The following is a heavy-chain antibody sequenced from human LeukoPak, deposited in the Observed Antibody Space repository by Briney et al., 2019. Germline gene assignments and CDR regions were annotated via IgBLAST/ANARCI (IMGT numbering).Heavy chain of an antibody. J-gene: IGHJ3*02. V-gene: IGHV4-59*08. Sequence: SETLSLTCTVSGGSISTYCWSWVRQPPGKGLGWIGYSCYSGTSNYNASLKSRVTISVDTSKNQFSLKLNSVTAADTAVYYCASSRLRSALDIWGQGTMVTVSS. CDR2: SCYSGTS. CDR1: GGSISTYC. CDR3: ASSRLRSALDI. D-gene: IGHD4-17*01.